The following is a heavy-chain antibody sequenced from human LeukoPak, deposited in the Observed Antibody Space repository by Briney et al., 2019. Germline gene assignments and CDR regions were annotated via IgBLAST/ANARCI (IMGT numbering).Heavy chain of an antibody. CDR3: ATTSGYFYY. V-gene: IGHV1-2*06. CDR1: AYTFTDYY. CDR2: INPSSGDT. J-gene: IGHJ4*02. D-gene: IGHD1-26*01. Sequence: ASVKVSCKASAYTFTDYYVHWVPQALGQGLEWMGRINPSSGDTNYAQNFQGRVTMTRDTSISTAYMELSRLRSDDTAVYYCATTSGYFYYWGQGTLVTVSS.